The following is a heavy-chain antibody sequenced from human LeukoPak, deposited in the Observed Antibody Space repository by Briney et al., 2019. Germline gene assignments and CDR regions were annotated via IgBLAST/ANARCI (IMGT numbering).Heavy chain of an antibody. D-gene: IGHD3-10*01. CDR2: IYYSGST. V-gene: IGHV4-31*03. CDR3: ASHGSGPYNWFDP. CDR1: GGTISSGGYY. Sequence: SETLSLTCTVSGGTISSGGYYWSWIRQHPGKGLEWIGYIYYSGSTYYNPSLKSRVTISVDTSKNQFSLKLSSVTAADTAVYYCASHGSGPYNWFDPWGQGTLVTVSS. J-gene: IGHJ5*02.